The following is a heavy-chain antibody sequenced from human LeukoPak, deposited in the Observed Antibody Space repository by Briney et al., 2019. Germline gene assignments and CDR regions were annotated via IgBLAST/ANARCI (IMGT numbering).Heavy chain of an antibody. CDR2: IYYSGST. CDR1: GGSISSYY. Sequence: SETLSLTCTVSGGSISSYYWSWIRQPPGKGLEWIGYIYYSGSTNYNPSLKSRVTISVDTSKNQFSLKLSSVTAADTAVYYCARRAVRNGGNSVGFDPWGQGTLVTVSS. D-gene: IGHD4-23*01. J-gene: IGHJ5*02. CDR3: ARRAVRNGGNSVGFDP. V-gene: IGHV4-59*01.